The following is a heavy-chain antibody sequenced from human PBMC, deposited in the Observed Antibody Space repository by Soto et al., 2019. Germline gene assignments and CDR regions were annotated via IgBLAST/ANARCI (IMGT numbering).Heavy chain of an antibody. CDR3: ARLIGGEPAAPRGYYYYYMDV. J-gene: IGHJ6*03. Sequence: SETLSLTCTVSGGSISSSSYYWGWIRQPPGKGLEWIGSIYYSGSTYYNPSLKSRVTISVDTSKNQFSLKLSSVTAADTAVYYCARLIGGEPAAPRGYYYYYMDVWGKGTTVTVSS. CDR2: IYYSGST. V-gene: IGHV4-39*07. D-gene: IGHD2-2*01. CDR1: GGSISSSSYY.